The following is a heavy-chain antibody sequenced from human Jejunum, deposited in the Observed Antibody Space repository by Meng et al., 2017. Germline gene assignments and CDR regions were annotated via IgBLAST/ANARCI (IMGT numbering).Heavy chain of an antibody. V-gene: IGHV4-4*02. CDR3: ARALGTYGTFFDY. CDR1: GDSITSSNW. Sequence: ELAPEWGRPSGTLSPTCASSGDSITSSNWCSWVRQPPGKGLEWIGEIFHTGSTNYNPSLRSRLTISVDKSKNQFSLKLSSVTAADTAVYYCARALGTYGTFFDYWGQGTLVTVSS. D-gene: IGHD2-8*01. J-gene: IGHJ4*02. CDR2: IFHTGST.